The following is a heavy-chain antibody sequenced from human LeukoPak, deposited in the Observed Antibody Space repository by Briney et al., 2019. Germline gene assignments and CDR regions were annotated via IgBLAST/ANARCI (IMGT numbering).Heavy chain of an antibody. J-gene: IGHJ6*02. V-gene: IGHV3-23*01. CDR3: AKVSAAAPYYYGMDV. Sequence: ETLSLTCAVYGGSFSGYYWSWVRQAPGKGLEWVSAISGSGGSTYYADSVKGRFTISRDNSKNTLYLQMNSLRAEDTAVYYCAKVSAAAPYYYGMDVWGQGTTVTVSS. CDR1: GGSFSGYY. D-gene: IGHD6-13*01. CDR2: ISGSGGST.